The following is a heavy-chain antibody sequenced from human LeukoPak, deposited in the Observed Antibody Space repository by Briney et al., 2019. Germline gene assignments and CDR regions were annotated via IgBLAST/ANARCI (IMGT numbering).Heavy chain of an antibody. V-gene: IGHV4-39*01. CDR2: LYYSGST. Sequence: SETLSLTCTVSSGSISSSSYYWGWIRQPPGKGLEWIGSLYYSGSTYYNPSLKSRVTISVDTSKNQFSLKLSSVTAADTAVYYCARHGPTVAPRYNWFDPWGQGTLVTVSS. CDR3: ARHGPTVAPRYNWFDP. D-gene: IGHD4-23*01. CDR1: SGSISSSSYY. J-gene: IGHJ5*02.